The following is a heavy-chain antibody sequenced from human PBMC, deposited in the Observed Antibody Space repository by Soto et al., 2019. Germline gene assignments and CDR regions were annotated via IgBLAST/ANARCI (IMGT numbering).Heavy chain of an antibody. CDR1: GFTYSSHG. J-gene: IGHJ3*02. CDR3: ARDGQYRTDGFDI. CDR2: LSRGGGST. Sequence: EAQLLESGGAWIQPGGSLRLSCAASGFTYSSHGMSWVRQAPGKGLEWIAGLSRGGGSTYYADSVKGRFPISRENSKNTLDLIMNSLTGEDRALYYCARDGQYRTDGFDIGGQGTMVTVSS. V-gene: IGHV3-23*01. D-gene: IGHD5-12*01.